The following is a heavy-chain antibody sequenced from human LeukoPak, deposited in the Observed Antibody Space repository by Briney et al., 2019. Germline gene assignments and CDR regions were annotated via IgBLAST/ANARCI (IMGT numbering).Heavy chain of an antibody. D-gene: IGHD2-15*01. CDR1: GYSFTTYW. V-gene: IGHV5-51*01. CDR2: IHPGDAKT. Sequence: GESLQISCQGSGYSFTTYWIDWVRQMPGKGLEWMGIIHPGDAKTKYSPSFQGQVTISADKSISTAYLQWSSLKASDTAIYYCARALYGYGMDVWGQGTTVTVSS. J-gene: IGHJ6*02. CDR3: ARALYGYGMDV.